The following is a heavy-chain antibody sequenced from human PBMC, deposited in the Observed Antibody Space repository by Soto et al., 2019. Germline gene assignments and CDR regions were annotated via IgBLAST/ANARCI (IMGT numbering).Heavy chain of an antibody. V-gene: IGHV3-9*01. D-gene: IGHD3-10*01. Sequence: EVRLVQYGGGWVQPGRSLRLSCGASGFTFDDYGMHWVRQAPGKGLEWVSSISWNSGRIGYADSVKGRFTISRDSVKNSLYLQMNSLRAEDTALYYCARSGEFSASDYFGFWGQGTLVTVSS. J-gene: IGHJ4*02. CDR1: GFTFDDYG. CDR2: ISWNSGRI. CDR3: ARSGEFSASDYFGF.